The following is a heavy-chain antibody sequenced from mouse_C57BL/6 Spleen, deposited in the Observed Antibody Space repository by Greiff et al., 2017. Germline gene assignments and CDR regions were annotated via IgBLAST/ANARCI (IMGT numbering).Heavy chain of an antibody. D-gene: IGHD1-1*01. J-gene: IGHJ1*03. CDR1: GYSFTDYN. Sequence: VQLQQSGPELVKPGASVKISCKASGYSFTDYNMNWVKQSHGQSLEWIGVIDPNYGTTSYNQKFKGKATLTVDQSSSTAYMQLNSLTSEDSAVYYGARYEYYGNSDGYFGGWGTGTTVTVAS. V-gene: IGHV1-39*01. CDR2: IDPNYGTT. CDR3: ARYEYYGNSDGYFGG.